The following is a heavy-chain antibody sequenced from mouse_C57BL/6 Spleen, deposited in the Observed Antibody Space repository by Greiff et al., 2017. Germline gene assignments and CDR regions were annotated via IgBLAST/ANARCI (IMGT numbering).Heavy chain of an antibody. J-gene: IGHJ2*01. V-gene: IGHV14-2*01. CDR2: IDPEDGGT. CDR3: SSPIYYGNYYFDY. D-gene: IGHD2-1*01. CDR1: SFNIKDYY. Sequence: VQLKQSGAELVKPGASVKLSCTASSFNIKDYYMHWVKQRTEQGLEWIGRIDPEDGGTKYDQKFQGKATITADTSSNTAYLQLSSLTSEDTAVDYCSSPIYYGNYYFDYWGQGTILTVS.